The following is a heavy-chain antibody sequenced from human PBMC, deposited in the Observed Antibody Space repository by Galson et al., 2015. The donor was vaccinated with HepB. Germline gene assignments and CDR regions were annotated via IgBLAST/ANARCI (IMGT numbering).Heavy chain of an antibody. CDR2: ISYDGSNK. D-gene: IGHD6-13*01. J-gene: IGHJ3*02. Sequence: SLRLSCAVSGFTFSTFTMHWVRQAPGKGLEWVAVISYDGSNKYYADSVKGRFTISRDNSKNTLFLQMNTLRPEDTAVYYCARDSGSILYPFAFDIWGQGTMVTVSS. CDR3: ARDSGSILYPFAFDI. V-gene: IGHV3-30-3*01. CDR1: GFTFSTFT.